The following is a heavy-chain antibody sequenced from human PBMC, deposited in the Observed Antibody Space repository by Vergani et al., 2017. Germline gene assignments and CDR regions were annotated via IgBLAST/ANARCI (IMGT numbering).Heavy chain of an antibody. CDR1: RSTFKTYG. J-gene: IGHJ4*02. CDR3: AGPQGTSAYYYGGFDY. Sequence: QGQLVESGGGIVQPGRSLTLSCVASRSTFKTYGMHWVRQAPGKGLEWVGLIYYDGSNAYYADSVKGRFTISRDNSKNTLYLQMNSLTAEDTAIYYCAGPQGTSAYYYGGFDYWGQGILVTVSS. V-gene: IGHV3-33*01. CDR2: IYYDGSNA. D-gene: IGHD3-22*01.